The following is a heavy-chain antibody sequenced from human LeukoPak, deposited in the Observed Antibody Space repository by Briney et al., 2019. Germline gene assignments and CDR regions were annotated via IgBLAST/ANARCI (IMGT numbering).Heavy chain of an antibody. V-gene: IGHV4-59*08. CDR3: ARQRQQLVPGAFDT. CDR1: GGSISSYY. Sequence: SETLSLTCTVSGGSISSYYWSWIRRPPGKGLEWIGHIYYSGSTNYNPSLKSRVTISVDTSKNQFSLKLSSVTAADTAVYYCARQRQQLVPGAFDTWGHGTMVTVSS. CDR2: IYYSGST. D-gene: IGHD6-13*01. J-gene: IGHJ3*02.